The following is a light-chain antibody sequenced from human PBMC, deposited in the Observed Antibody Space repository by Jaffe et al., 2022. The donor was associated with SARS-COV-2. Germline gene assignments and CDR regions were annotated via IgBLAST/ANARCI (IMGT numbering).Light chain of an antibody. V-gene: IGKV1-39*01. CDR3: QQSYSTPLT. Sequence: DIQMTQSPSSLSASVGDRVTITCRASQSISFYLNWYQQNPGKAPKLLISAASSLQSGVPSRFSGSRSGTDFTLTISSLQPEDFATYYCQQSYSTPLTFGGGTKVEIK. CDR1: QSISFY. CDR2: AAS. J-gene: IGKJ4*01.